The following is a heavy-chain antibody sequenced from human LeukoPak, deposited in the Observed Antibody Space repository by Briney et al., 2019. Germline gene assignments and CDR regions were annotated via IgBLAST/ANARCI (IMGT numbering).Heavy chain of an antibody. D-gene: IGHD3-22*01. CDR1: GFTFDDYA. V-gene: IGHV3-9*01. Sequence: GRSLRLSCAASGFTFDDYAMHWVRQAPGKGLEWVSGISWNSGSIGYADSVKGRFTISRDNAKNSLYLQMNSLRAEDTALYYCYASYYYDSSGYRPHDAFDIWGQGTMVTVSS. J-gene: IGHJ3*02. CDR3: YASYYYDSSGYRPHDAFDI. CDR2: ISWNSGSI.